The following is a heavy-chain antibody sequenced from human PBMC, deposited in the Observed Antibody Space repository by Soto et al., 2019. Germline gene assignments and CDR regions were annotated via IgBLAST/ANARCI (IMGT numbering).Heavy chain of an antibody. CDR3: ARGDWYFDL. Sequence: QVQLQESGPGLVKSSETLSVTCHVSGDSISSYYWSWIRQPAGKGLEWIGRIYTRGSTNYNPSLKSRVTMSADTSTNQFSLKLSSGTAADTDVYYCARGDWYFDLWGRGTLVDVSA. V-gene: IGHV4-4*07. J-gene: IGHJ2*01. CDR2: IYTRGST. CDR1: GDSISSYY.